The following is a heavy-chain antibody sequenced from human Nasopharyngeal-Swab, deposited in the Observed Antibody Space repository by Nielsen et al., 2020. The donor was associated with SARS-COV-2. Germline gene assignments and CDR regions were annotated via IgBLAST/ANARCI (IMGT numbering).Heavy chain of an antibody. CDR2: INHSGST. CDR1: GGSFSAYY. CDR3: ARVVRELDLKYYFHYHYMDV. V-gene: IGHV4-34*01. Sequence: SETLSLTCAVYGGSFSAYYWGWIRQPPGKGLEWIAEINHSGSTNYNPSLKSRVTLSVDTSMNQFSLELTSVTAADTAVYYCARVVRELDLKYYFHYHYMDVWGKGTTVTVSS. J-gene: IGHJ6*03. D-gene: IGHD1-1*01.